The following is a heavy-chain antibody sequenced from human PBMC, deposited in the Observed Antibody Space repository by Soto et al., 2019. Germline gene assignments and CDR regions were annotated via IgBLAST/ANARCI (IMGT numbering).Heavy chain of an antibody. CDR2: ISSSSTI. J-gene: IGHJ5*02. D-gene: IGHD1-26*01. CDR3: AREGGSLNWFDP. V-gene: IGHV3-48*02. Sequence: AGGSLRLSCAASGFTFSSYSMNWVRQVPGKGLEWVSYISSSSTIYYADSVKGRFTISRDNAKNSLYLQMNSLRDEDTAVYYCAREGGSLNWFDPWGQGTLVTVSS. CDR1: GFTFSSYS.